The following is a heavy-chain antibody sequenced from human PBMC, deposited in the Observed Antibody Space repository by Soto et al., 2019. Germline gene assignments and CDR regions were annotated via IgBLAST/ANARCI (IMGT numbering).Heavy chain of an antibody. D-gene: IGHD4-4*01. CDR3: ARDSFPYSTYETYGMDV. CDR2: INPSGGST. J-gene: IGHJ6*02. CDR1: GYTFTSYY. Sequence: ASVKVSCKASGYTFTSYYMHWVRQAPGQGLEWMGIINPSGGSTSYAQKFQGRVTMTRDTSTSTVYMELSSLRSEDTAVYYCARDSFPYSTYETYGMDVWGQGTTVTVSS. V-gene: IGHV1-46*01.